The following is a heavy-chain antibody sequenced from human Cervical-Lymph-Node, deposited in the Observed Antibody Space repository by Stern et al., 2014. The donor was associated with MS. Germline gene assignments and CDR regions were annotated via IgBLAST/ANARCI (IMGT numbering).Heavy chain of an antibody. D-gene: IGHD3-22*01. V-gene: IGHV3-21*01. CDR2: ISTTSRYI. Sequence: VQLVESGGGLVKPGGSLRLSCAASGFTFSSYTMNWFRQAPGTGLEWVSSISTTSRYIYYADSVMGRFTISRDNAKNLLYLEMNSLRAEDTAVYYCARDRTYHYDSSGYYDASDIWGQGTMVTVSS. CDR3: ARDRTYHYDSSGYYDASDI. J-gene: IGHJ3*02. CDR1: GFTFSSYT.